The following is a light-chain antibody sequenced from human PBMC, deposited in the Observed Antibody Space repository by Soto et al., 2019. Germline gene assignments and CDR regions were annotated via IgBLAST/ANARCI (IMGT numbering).Light chain of an antibody. Sequence: QTVVTKEPSFSVSPGGTVTLTCGLTSDSVSTTYYPSWYQQTPGQAPRTLIYSTNIRSSGVPDRCSGSILGNKAALTITGAQADDESDYHCMLYMGGGLVVFGGGTKLTVL. CDR1: SDSVSTTYY. V-gene: IGLV8-61*01. CDR3: MLYMGGGLVV. J-gene: IGLJ2*01. CDR2: STN.